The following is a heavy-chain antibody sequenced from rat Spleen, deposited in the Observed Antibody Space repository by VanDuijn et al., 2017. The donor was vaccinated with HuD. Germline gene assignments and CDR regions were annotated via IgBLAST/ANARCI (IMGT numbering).Heavy chain of an antibody. CDR2: ITHADDNT. D-gene: IGHD1-2*01. CDR3: ARIAAISPGDYFDY. J-gene: IGHJ2*01. CDR1: GFTFNSYW. V-gene: IGHV5-31*01. Sequence: EVQLVESGGGLVHPGRSLKLSCVASGFTFNSYWMTWIRQAPGKGLEWVATITHADDNTYYRDSVKGRFTISRYNAKTTLYLQMDSLRSEDTATYYCARIAAISPGDYFDYWGQGVMVTVSS.